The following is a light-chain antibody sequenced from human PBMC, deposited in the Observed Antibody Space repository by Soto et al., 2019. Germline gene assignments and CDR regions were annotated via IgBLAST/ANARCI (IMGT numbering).Light chain of an antibody. CDR1: TSNIGTNA. CDR3: AAWDDRLRGYV. CDR2: YSN. J-gene: IGLJ1*01. Sequence: QSVLTQSASASGTPGQRVTISCSGGTSNIGTNAVYWFQLLPGTAPKLLIYYSNHRPSGISDRFSGSKSGTSASLAISGLRPEDEAEYYCAAWDDRLRGYVFATGTKLTVL. V-gene: IGLV1-47*01.